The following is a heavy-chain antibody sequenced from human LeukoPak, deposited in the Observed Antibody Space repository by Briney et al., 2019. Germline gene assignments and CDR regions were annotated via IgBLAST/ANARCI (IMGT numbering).Heavy chain of an antibody. D-gene: IGHD6-13*01. CDR2: ISYDGSNK. V-gene: IGHV3-30-3*01. CDR1: GFTFSSYA. CDR3: ARGGSSWSSFDY. Sequence: PGGSLRLSCEASGFTFSSYAMHCVRQAPGKGLEWVAIISYDGSNKYYADSVKGRFTISRDNSKNTLFLQMNSLRAEDTAVYYCARGGSSWSSFDYWGQGTLVTVSS. J-gene: IGHJ4*02.